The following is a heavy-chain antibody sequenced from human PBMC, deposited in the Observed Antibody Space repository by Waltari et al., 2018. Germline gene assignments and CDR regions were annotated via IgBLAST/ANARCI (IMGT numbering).Heavy chain of an antibody. CDR3: ARAECSSTSCHLGMDV. CDR2: IIPIFGTA. J-gene: IGHJ6*02. V-gene: IGHV1-69*08. CDR1: GGTFSSYA. Sequence: QVQLVQSGAEVKKPGSSVKVSCKASGGTFSSYAISWVRQAPGQGLEWMGRIIPIFGTANYAQKFQGRVTITADKATSTAYMELSSLRSEDTAVYYCARAECSSTSCHLGMDVWGQGTTVTVSS. D-gene: IGHD2-2*01.